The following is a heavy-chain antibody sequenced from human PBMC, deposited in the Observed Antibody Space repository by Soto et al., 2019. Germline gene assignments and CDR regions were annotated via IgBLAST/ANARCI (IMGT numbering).Heavy chain of an antibody. Sequence: ASVKVSCKASGYTFTSYGISWVRQAPGQGLEWMGWISAYNGNTNYAQKLQGRVTMTTDTSTSTAYMVYLRISSPKTEDTAVYYCEAIYFESNGYYGGKDYWGQGTPVTVSS. CDR3: EAIYFESNGYYGGKDY. V-gene: IGHV1-18*01. CDR2: ISAYNGNT. J-gene: IGHJ4*02. CDR1: GYTFTSYG. D-gene: IGHD3-22*01.